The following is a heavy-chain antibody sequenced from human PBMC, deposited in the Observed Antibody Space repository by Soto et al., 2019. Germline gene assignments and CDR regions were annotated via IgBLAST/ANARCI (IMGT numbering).Heavy chain of an antibody. J-gene: IGHJ5*02. CDR2: IYYSGST. D-gene: IGHD2-2*01. CDR1: GGSVSSGSYY. CDR3: ARSRGGDIVVVPQLGGTWFDP. Sequence: VQLQESGPGLVKPSETLSLTCTVSGGSVSSGSYYWSWIRQPPGKGLVWIGYIYYSGSTNYNPSLEGRVTISVDTSKNQFSLKLSSVTAADTAVYYCARSRGGDIVVVPQLGGTWFDPWGQGTLVTVSS. V-gene: IGHV4-61*01.